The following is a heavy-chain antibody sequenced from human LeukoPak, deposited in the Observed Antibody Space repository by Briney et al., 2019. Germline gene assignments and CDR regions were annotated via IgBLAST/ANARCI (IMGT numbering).Heavy chain of an antibody. Sequence: ASVKVFCKASGYTFTSYDINWVRQATGQGLEWMGWMNPNSGNTGYAQKFQGRVTMTRNTSISTAYMELSSLRSEDTAVYYCARGSAVRGVKVRLFDYWGQGTLVTVSS. V-gene: IGHV1-8*01. CDR2: MNPNSGNT. CDR3: ARGSAVRGVKVRLFDY. J-gene: IGHJ4*02. CDR1: GYTFTSYD. D-gene: IGHD3-10*01.